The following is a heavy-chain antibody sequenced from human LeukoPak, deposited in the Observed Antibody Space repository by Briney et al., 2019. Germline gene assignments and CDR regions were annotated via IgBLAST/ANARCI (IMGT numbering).Heavy chain of an antibody. J-gene: IGHJ4*02. Sequence: SETLSLTCTVSGGSISSYYWSWIRQPAGKGLESIGHISTSGSTYYNPSLKSRVTISVDTSKNQFSLKLSSVTAADTAVYYCATWFGGSAPSRLSFDYWGQGTLVTVSS. CDR1: GGSISSYY. V-gene: IGHV4-4*08. D-gene: IGHD3-10*01. CDR2: ISTSGST. CDR3: ATWFGGSAPSRLSFDY.